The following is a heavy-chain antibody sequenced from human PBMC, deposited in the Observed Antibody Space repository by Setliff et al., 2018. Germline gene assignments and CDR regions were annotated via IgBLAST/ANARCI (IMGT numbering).Heavy chain of an antibody. CDR3: VRHMTYYDFWRGYYSTSDAFHV. D-gene: IGHD3-3*01. CDR2: IRTKANSYAT. Sequence: PGESLKISCAASGFTFSDSTMHWVRHASGKGLEWVGRIRTKANSYATAYATSVQDRFTISRHDSESTTYLQMNGLKTEDTAVYYCVRHMTYYDFWRGYYSTSDAFHVWGQGTMVTVS. V-gene: IGHV3-73*01. CDR1: GFTFSDST. J-gene: IGHJ3*01.